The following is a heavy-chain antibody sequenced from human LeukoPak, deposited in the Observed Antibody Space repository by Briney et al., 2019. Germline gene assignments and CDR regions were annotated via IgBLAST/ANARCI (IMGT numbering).Heavy chain of an antibody. J-gene: IGHJ3*02. CDR1: GGSISSGGYS. V-gene: IGHV4-30-2*01. Sequence: SQTLSLTCAVSGGSISSGGYSWSWIRQPPGKGLEWIGYIYHSGSTYYNPSLKSRVTISVDRSKNQFSLKLSSVTAADTAVYYCARGFGELFDAFDIWGQGKMVTVSS. D-gene: IGHD3-10*01. CDR2: IYHSGST. CDR3: ARGFGELFDAFDI.